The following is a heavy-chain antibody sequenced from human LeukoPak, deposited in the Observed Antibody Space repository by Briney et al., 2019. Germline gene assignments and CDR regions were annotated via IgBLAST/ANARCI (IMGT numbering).Heavy chain of an antibody. V-gene: IGHV4-39*01. CDR3: ARRGTAAAVGLGWFDP. CDR2: IYYSGST. Sequence: SETLSLTCTVSAGSISSRSYYWGWIRQPPGKRLEWIGTIYYSGSTYYNPSLKSRVTISVDTSKNQFSLKLSSVTPADTAMYYCARRGTAAAVGLGWFDPWGQGTLVTVSS. D-gene: IGHD6-13*01. CDR1: AGSISSRSYY. J-gene: IGHJ5*02.